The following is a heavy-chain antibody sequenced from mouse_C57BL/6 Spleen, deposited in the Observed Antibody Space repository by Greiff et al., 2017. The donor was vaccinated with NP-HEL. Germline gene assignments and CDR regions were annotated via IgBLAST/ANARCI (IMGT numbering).Heavy chain of an antibody. Sequence: EVKLVESGGDLVKPGGSLKLSCAASGFTFSSYGMSWVRQTPDKRLEWVATISSGGSYTYYPDSVKGRFTISRDNAKNTLYLQMSSRKSEDTAMYYCARNWDLDYWGQGTTLTVSS. CDR2: ISSGGSYT. CDR3: ARNWDLDY. CDR1: GFTFSSYG. D-gene: IGHD4-1*01. V-gene: IGHV5-6*01. J-gene: IGHJ2*01.